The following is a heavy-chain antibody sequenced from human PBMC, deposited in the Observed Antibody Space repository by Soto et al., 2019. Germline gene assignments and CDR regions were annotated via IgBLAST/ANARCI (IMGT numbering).Heavy chain of an antibody. Sequence: QITLKESGPTLVKPTQTLTLTCTFSGFSLSTSGVGVGWIRQPPGKALEWLALIYWDDDKRYSPSLKSRLTITKYTXKXQVVLTMTNMDPVDTATYYCAPTYYYDSSGYYYVHPWGQGTLVTVSS. V-gene: IGHV2-5*02. CDR2: IYWDDDK. J-gene: IGHJ5*02. D-gene: IGHD3-22*01. CDR1: GFSLSTSGVG. CDR3: APTYYYDSSGYYYVHP.